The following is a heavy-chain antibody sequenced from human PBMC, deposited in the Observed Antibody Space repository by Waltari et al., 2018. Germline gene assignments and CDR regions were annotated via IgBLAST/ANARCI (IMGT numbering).Heavy chain of an antibody. CDR2: INPNSGGT. J-gene: IGHJ6*02. CDR1: GYTFTGYY. CDR3: ARVRYYDSSGYYQVYYDGMDV. Sequence: QVQLVQSGAEVKKPGASVKVSCKASGYTFTGYYMHWVRQAPGQGLEWMGWINPNSGGTNYAQKFQGRVTRTRDTSSSTAYMELSRLRSDDTAVYYCARVRYYDSSGYYQVYYDGMDVWGQGTTVTVSS. D-gene: IGHD3-22*01. V-gene: IGHV1-2*02.